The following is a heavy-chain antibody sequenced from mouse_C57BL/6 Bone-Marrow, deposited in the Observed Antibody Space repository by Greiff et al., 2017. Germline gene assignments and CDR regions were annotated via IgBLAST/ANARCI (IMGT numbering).Heavy chain of an antibody. CDR2: INPSSGYT. J-gene: IGHJ2*01. Sequence: QVQLKQPGAELVRPGASVKMSCKASGYTFTSYTMHWVKQRPGQGLEWIGYINPSSGYTKYNQKFKDKATLTADKSSSTAYMQLSSLTSEDSAVYYCSRTLIRKNFDYWGQGTTLTVSS. D-gene: IGHD2-12*01. CDR1: GYTFTSYT. V-gene: IGHV1-4*01. CDR3: SRTLIRKNFDY.